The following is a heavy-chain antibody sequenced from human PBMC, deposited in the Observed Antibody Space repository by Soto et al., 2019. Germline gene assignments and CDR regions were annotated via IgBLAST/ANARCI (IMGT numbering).Heavy chain of an antibody. CDR1: GGSISSYY. CDR2: IYYSGST. V-gene: IGHV4-59*08. D-gene: IGHD3-9*01. Sequence: SETLSLTCTVSGGSISSYYWSWIRQPPGKGLEWIGYIYYSGSTNYNPSLKSRVTISVVTSKNQFSLKLSSVTAADTAVYYCARQSYDILTGYHLDYWGQGTLVTVSS. J-gene: IGHJ4*02. CDR3: ARQSYDILTGYHLDY.